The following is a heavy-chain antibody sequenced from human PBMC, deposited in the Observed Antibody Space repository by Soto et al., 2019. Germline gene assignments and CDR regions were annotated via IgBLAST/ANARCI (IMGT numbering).Heavy chain of an antibody. J-gene: IGHJ4*02. D-gene: IGHD5-12*01. CDR3: ARDSVGSGYD. V-gene: IGHV4-59*01. CDR2: IYYSGST. CDR1: GGSISSYY. Sequence: QVQLQESGPGLVKPSETLSLTCTVSGGSISSYYWSWIRQPPGKRLEWIGYIYYSGSTNYNPSLKSRVTISVDTSKNQFSLELRSGTAADTAVYYCARDSVGSGYDWGQGTLVTVSS.